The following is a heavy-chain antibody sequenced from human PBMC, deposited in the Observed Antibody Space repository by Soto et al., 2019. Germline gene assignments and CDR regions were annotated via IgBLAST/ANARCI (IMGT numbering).Heavy chain of an antibody. V-gene: IGHV3-7*01. Sequence: GGSLRLSCVASGFTFSSYWMSWVRQAPGKGLEWVANIKQDGSEKYYVDSVKDRFTISRDNAKNSLYLQMNSLRAEDSAVYYCARVYPGSGWPYHYYGMDVWGQGTTVTVS. D-gene: IGHD6-19*01. CDR3: ARVYPGSGWPYHYYGMDV. CDR1: GFTFSSYW. J-gene: IGHJ6*02. CDR2: IKQDGSEK.